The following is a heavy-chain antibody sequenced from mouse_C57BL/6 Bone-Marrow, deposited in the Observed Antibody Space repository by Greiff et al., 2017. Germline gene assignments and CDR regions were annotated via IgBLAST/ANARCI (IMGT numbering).Heavy chain of an antibody. V-gene: IGHV1-19*01. D-gene: IGHD2-3*01. CDR1: GYTFTDYY. Sequence: EVQGVESGPVLVKPGASVKMSCKASGYTFTDYYMNWVKQSHGKSLEWIGVINPYNGGTSYNQKFKGKATLTVDKSSITAYMELNSLTSEDSAVYYCARWVGWLLPSKAMDYWGQGTSVTVSS. CDR3: ARWVGWLLPSKAMDY. CDR2: INPYNGGT. J-gene: IGHJ4*01.